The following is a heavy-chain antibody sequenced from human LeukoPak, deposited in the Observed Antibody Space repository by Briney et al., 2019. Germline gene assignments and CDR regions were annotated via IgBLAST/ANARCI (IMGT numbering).Heavy chain of an antibody. J-gene: IGHJ6*02. CDR3: ARDGGYSGYGSHYYYYGMDV. D-gene: IGHD5-12*01. V-gene: IGHV3-33*01. CDR1: GFTFSSYG. Sequence: GGSLRLSCAASGFTFSSYGMHWVRQAPGKGLEWVAVIWYDGSNKYYADSVKGRFTISRDNSKNTLYLQMNSLRAEDTAVYYCARDGGYSGYGSHYYYYGMDVWGQGTTVTVSS. CDR2: IWYDGSNK.